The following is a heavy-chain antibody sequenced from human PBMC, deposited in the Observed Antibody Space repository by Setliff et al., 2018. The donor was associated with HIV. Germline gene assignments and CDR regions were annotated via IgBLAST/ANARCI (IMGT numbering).Heavy chain of an antibody. CDR2: IGPYNDRT. D-gene: IGHD4-17*01. CDR3: AKTTPQPHYYYYVDV. J-gene: IGHJ6*03. CDR1: GYMFIAYG. V-gene: IGHV1-18*01. Sequence: ASVKVSCKTSGYMFIAYGMSWVRRAPGQGLEWMGWIGPYNDRTEYAQEFQGRVSLTIDTSASTAYMELRSLRSDDTAVYYCAKTTPQPHYYYYVDVWGKGTTVTVSS.